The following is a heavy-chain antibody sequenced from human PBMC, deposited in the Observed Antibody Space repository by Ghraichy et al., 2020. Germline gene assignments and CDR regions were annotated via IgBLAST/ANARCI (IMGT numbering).Heavy chain of an antibody. D-gene: IGHD3-10*01. CDR3: ARGGFYYGHFDY. CDR2: IYGGGST. CDR1: GFTVSSIY. Sequence: LSLTCAASGFTVSSIYMSWVRQAPGKGPEWVSVIYGGGSTYYADSVKDRFTISRDNSKNTLYLQMNSLRAEDTAVYYCARGGFYYGHFDYWGQGTLVTVSS. V-gene: IGHV3-66*01. J-gene: IGHJ4*02.